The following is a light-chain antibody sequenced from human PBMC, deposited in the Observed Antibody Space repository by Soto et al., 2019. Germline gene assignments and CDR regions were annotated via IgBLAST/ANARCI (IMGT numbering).Light chain of an antibody. Sequence: DIQMTQSPSSLSASVGDRVTITCRASQRISSYLNWYQQKPGKAPKLLIYAASSLQSGVPSRFSGSGSGTDLTLTISSLQPEDFATYYCQQTYTTLDSFGQGTKLEIK. V-gene: IGKV1-39*01. J-gene: IGKJ2*03. CDR1: QRISSY. CDR3: QQTYTTLDS. CDR2: AAS.